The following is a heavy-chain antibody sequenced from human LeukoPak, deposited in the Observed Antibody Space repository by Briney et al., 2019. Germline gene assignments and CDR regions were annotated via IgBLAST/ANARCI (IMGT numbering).Heavy chain of an antibody. Sequence: PGGSLRLSCAASGFTFSSYGMHWVRQAPGKGLEWVAFIRYDGSNKYYADSVKGRFTISRDNAQNSLYLQMSSLRVEDTAIYYCARVPNDYGDSHMDYWGQGTLVTVSS. CDR3: ARVPNDYGDSHMDY. CDR2: IRYDGSNK. V-gene: IGHV3-30*02. D-gene: IGHD4-17*01. J-gene: IGHJ4*02. CDR1: GFTFSSYG.